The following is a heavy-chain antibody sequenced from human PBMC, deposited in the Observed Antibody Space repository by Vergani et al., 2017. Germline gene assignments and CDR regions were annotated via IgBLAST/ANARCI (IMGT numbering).Heavy chain of an antibody. Sequence: VQLLESGGDLVQPGGSLRLSCAGSGFIFNNFAMSWVRQAPGKGLEWVAAISGTDGRTWYANSVKGRFTISRDNFKNTLYLQLSSLRVGDTAIYYCAKSIRIVVQAAYFDYWGQGTLVTVSS. CDR2: ISGTDGRT. CDR1: GFIFNNFA. CDR3: AKSIRIVVQAAYFDY. J-gene: IGHJ4*02. V-gene: IGHV3-23*01. D-gene: IGHD2-2*01.